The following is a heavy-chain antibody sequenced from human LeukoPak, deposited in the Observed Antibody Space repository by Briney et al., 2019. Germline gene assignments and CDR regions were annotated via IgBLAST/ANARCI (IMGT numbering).Heavy chain of an antibody. Sequence: ASVKVSCKASGYTFTSYGISWVRQAPGQGLEWMGWISAYNGNTNYAQKLQGRVTMTTDTSTSTAYMELRSLRSDDTAVYYCARDRPNVDSTGYYSRHDAFDIWGQGTMVTVSS. V-gene: IGHV1-18*01. CDR2: ISAYNGNT. D-gene: IGHD3-22*01. J-gene: IGHJ3*02. CDR3: ARDRPNVDSTGYYSRHDAFDI. CDR1: GYTFTSYG.